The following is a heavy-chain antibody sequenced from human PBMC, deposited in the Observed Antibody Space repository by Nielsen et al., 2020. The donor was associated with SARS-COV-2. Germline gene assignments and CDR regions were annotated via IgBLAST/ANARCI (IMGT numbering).Heavy chain of an antibody. CDR2: INHSGST. CDR3: ARGVVVPAASMDV. V-gene: IGHV4-34*01. CDR1: GGSFIGYY. J-gene: IGHJ6*03. D-gene: IGHD2-2*01. Sequence: SETLSLTCAVYGGSFIGYYWSWIRQPPGKGLEWIGEINHSGSTNYNPSLKSRVTISVDTSKNQFSLKLSSVTAADTAVYYCARGVVVPAASMDVWGKGTTVTVSS.